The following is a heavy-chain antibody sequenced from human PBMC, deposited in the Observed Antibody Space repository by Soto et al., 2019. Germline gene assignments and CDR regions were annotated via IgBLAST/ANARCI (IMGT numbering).Heavy chain of an antibody. D-gene: IGHD5-12*01. V-gene: IGHV3-23*01. CDR1: GFTFSSYV. CDR2: ISGSTVST. Sequence: QPGGSLRLSCAASGFTFSSYVMSWVRQTPGKGLEWVSGISGSTVSTYYADSVKGRFTISRDNSKNTLFLQMNSLRAEDTAIYYCAKVRYSGTYWDSWGQGA. CDR3: AKVRYSGTYWDS. J-gene: IGHJ4*02.